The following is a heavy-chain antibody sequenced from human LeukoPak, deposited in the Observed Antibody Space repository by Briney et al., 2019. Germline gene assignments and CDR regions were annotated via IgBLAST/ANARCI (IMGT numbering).Heavy chain of an antibody. CDR1: GFTFSSYG. Sequence: GGSLRLSCAASGFTFSSYGMHWVRQAPGKGLEWVAVIWYDGSNKYYADSVKGRFTISRDNSKNTLYLQMNSLRAEDTAVYYCAREFGGSGSYYNPDYWGQGTLVTVSS. CDR2: IWYDGSNK. CDR3: AREFGGSGSYYNPDY. J-gene: IGHJ4*02. V-gene: IGHV3-33*01. D-gene: IGHD3-10*01.